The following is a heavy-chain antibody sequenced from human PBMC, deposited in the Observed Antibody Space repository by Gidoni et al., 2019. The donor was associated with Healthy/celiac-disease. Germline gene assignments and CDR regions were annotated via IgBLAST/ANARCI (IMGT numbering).Heavy chain of an antibody. Sequence: QITLKESGPTLVKPTQTHTLTGTVSGFSLSTRGVGVGWIRQPPGKALEWLALIDWDDDKRYSPSLKSRLTITKDTSKNQVVLTMTNMDPVDTATYYCAHRLSIAVVGYFDYWGQGTLVTVSS. CDR3: AHRLSIAVVGYFDY. V-gene: IGHV2-5*02. CDR2: IDWDDDK. J-gene: IGHJ4*02. D-gene: IGHD6-19*01. CDR1: GFSLSTRGVG.